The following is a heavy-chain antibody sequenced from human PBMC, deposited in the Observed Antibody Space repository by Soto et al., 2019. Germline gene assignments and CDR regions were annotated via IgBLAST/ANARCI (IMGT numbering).Heavy chain of an antibody. Sequence: AAGKFSCKASGYIFTSYDMHWVRQAPGQGLEWMGWINPFDGSRMFAQSFQGRVTMTRDTSTSTVYMEVSSLRSEDTAVYYCSRVDPGETSPFAHWGQGTLVTVSS. D-gene: IGHD3-10*01. V-gene: IGHV1-46*03. J-gene: IGHJ4*02. CDR3: SRVDPGETSPFAH. CDR2: INPFDGSR. CDR1: GYIFTSYD.